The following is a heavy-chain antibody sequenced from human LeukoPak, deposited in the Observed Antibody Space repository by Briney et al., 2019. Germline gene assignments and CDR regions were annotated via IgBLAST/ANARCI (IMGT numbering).Heavy chain of an antibody. D-gene: IGHD2-21*02. CDR3: AREGTAGFDY. CDR1: GYTFSSYY. V-gene: IGHV1-46*01. J-gene: IGHJ4*02. CDR2: LNPSGGST. Sequence: ASVKVSCKASGYTFSSYYMHWVRHAPGQRLEWMGILNPSGGSTSYAQKFQGRVTMTRETSTRTVYMELSSLRSEDTAVYYCAREGTAGFDYWGQGTLVTVSS.